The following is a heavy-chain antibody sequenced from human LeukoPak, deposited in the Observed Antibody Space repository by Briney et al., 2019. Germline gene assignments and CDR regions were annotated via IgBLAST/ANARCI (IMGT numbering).Heavy chain of an antibody. Sequence: PGGSLRLSCAASGFTFSSYTMSWVRQAPGKGLDWVSAISAGGDSTYYADSVKGRFTISRDNSKNTLYLQLNSLSAEDTAIYFCAKQYAGNIAYWFDPWGGGTLVTVSS. V-gene: IGHV3-23*01. D-gene: IGHD2-8*01. J-gene: IGHJ5*02. CDR1: GFTFSSYT. CDR2: ISAGGDST. CDR3: AKQYAGNIAYWFDP.